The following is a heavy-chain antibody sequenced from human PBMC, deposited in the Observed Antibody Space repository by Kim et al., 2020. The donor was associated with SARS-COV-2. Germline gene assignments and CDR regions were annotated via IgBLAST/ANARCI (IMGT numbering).Heavy chain of an antibody. CDR1: GGSFSGYY. J-gene: IGHJ5*02. V-gene: IGHV4-34*01. Sequence: SETLSLTCAVYGGSFSGYYWSWIRQPPGKGLEWIGEINHSGSTNYNPSLKSRVTISVDTSKNQFSLKLSSVTAADTAVYYCARAGVKYYYGSGSYSWFDPWGQGTLVTVSS. CDR3: ARAGVKYYYGSGSYSWFDP. D-gene: IGHD3-10*01. CDR2: INHSGST.